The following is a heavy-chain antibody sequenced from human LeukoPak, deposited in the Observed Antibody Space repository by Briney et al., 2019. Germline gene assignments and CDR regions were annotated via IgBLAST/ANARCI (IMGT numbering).Heavy chain of an antibody. CDR3: ARGGYDFWSGYSKDAFDI. V-gene: IGHV1-46*03. J-gene: IGHJ3*02. CDR2: INPSGGST. Sequence: ASVKVSCRASGYTFTSYYMHWVRQAPGQGLEWMGIINPSGGSTSYAQKFQGRVTMTRDTFTSTVYMELSSLRSEDTAVYYCARGGYDFWSGYSKDAFDIWGQGTMVTVSS. D-gene: IGHD3-3*01. CDR1: GYTFTSYY.